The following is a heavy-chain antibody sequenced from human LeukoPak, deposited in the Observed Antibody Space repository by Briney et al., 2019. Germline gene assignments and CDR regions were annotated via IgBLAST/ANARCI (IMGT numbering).Heavy chain of an antibody. CDR3: ARDSRGGHDILTGQGAFDI. Sequence: GASVKVSCKAFGYTFTSYGISWVRQAPGQGLEWMGWISAYNGNTNYAQKLQGRVTMTTDTSTSTAYMELRSLRSDDTAVYYCARDSRGGHDILTGQGAFDIWGQGTMVTVSS. D-gene: IGHD3-9*01. V-gene: IGHV1-18*01. CDR1: GYTFTSYG. CDR2: ISAYNGNT. J-gene: IGHJ3*02.